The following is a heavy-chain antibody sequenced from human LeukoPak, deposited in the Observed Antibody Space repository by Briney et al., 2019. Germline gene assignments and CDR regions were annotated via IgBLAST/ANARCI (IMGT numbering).Heavy chain of an antibody. D-gene: IGHD2-15*01. J-gene: IGHJ6*03. CDR2: IIPILGIA. Sequence: SVKVSCKASGGTFSSCAISWVRQAPGQGLEWMGRIIPILGIANYAQKFQGRVTITADKSTSTAYMELSSLRSEDTAVYYCARVLGVGEYYYYYMDVWGKGTTVTVSS. CDR1: GGTFSSCA. CDR3: ARVLGVGEYYYYYMDV. V-gene: IGHV1-69*04.